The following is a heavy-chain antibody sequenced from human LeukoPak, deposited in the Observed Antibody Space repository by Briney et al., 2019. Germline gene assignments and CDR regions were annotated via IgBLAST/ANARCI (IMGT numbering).Heavy chain of an antibody. D-gene: IGHD3-22*01. Sequence: GGSLRLSCAASGFTFSSYSMNWVRQAPGKGLGWVSSISSSSSYIYNADSVKGRFTISRDNAKNSLYLQMNSLRAEDTAVYYCARGVDVYDTSGYYSRDFDYWGQGTLVTVSS. V-gene: IGHV3-21*01. CDR2: ISSSSSYI. J-gene: IGHJ4*02. CDR3: ARGVDVYDTSGYYSRDFDY. CDR1: GFTFSSYS.